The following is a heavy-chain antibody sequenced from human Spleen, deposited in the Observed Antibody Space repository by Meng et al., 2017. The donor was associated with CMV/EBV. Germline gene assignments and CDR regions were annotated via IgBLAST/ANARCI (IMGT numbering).Heavy chain of an antibody. Sequence: GSVSCYYRRGLRRPREKGLEWIGEIDHSRSTNYNPSLKSRVTISVDTSKNQSSLKLSSVTAAETAVYYCARVKGVAAAGRESWLDPWGQGALVTVSS. CDR3: ARVKGVAAAGRESWLDP. CDR1: GSVSCYY. CDR2: IDHSRST. D-gene: IGHD6-13*01. J-gene: IGHJ5*02. V-gene: IGHV4-34*01.